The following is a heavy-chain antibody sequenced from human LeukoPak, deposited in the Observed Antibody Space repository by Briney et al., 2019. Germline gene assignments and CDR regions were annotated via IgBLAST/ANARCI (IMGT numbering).Heavy chain of an antibody. J-gene: IGHJ4*02. CDR3: ARGRRWLQLSYFDY. D-gene: IGHD5-24*01. CDR2: IYYSGST. V-gene: IGHV4-30-4*01. CDR1: GGSISSGDYY. Sequence: SSETLSLTCTVSGGSISSGDYYWSWIRQPPGKGLEWIGYIYYSGSTYYKSSLKSRVTISVDTSKNQFSLRLSSVTAADTAVYYCARGRRWLQLSYFDYWGQGSLVTVAS.